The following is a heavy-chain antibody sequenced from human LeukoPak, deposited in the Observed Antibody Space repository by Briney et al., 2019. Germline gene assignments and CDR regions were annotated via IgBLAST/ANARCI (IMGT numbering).Heavy chain of an antibody. CDR1: GYTSTSYG. V-gene: IGHV1-18*01. Sequence: ASVKVSCKASGYTSTSYGISWVRQAPGQGLEWMGWISAYNGNTNYAQKVQGRVTMTTDTSTSTAYMELRSLRSDDTAVYYCARVDIVGATTADSDYWGQGTLVTVSS. D-gene: IGHD1-26*01. CDR2: ISAYNGNT. J-gene: IGHJ4*02. CDR3: ARVDIVGATTADSDY.